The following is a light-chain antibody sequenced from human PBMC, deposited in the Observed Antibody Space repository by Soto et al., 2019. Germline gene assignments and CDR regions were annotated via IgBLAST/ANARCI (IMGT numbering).Light chain of an antibody. Sequence: EIVMTQSPATLSVSPGERATLSCRASQSVSRNLAWYQQKPGQAPRLLIHGASTRATGVPARFSGSGSGTEFTLTISSLQSEDSAVYYCQQYNNWRTFGQGTKVEIK. CDR1: QSVSRN. CDR3: QQYNNWRT. J-gene: IGKJ1*01. CDR2: GAS. V-gene: IGKV3-15*01.